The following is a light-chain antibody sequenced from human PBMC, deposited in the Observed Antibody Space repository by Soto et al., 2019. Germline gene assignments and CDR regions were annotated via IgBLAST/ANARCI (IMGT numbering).Light chain of an antibody. V-gene: IGKV3-11*01. J-gene: IGKJ4*01. Sequence: EIVLTQSPATLSLSPGERATLSCRASQSVSSYLAWYQQKPGQAPRLLVYDASNRATGNPARFSGSGSGTDFTLTTSSLDAEDVAGYYCQQRSNWPPETFGGGTKVEIK. CDR1: QSVSSY. CDR3: QQRSNWPPET. CDR2: DAS.